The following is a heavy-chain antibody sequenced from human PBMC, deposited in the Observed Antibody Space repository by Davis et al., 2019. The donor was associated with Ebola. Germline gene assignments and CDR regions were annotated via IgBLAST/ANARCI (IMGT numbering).Heavy chain of an antibody. Sequence: AASVKVSCKASGGTFSSYAISWVRQAPGQGLEWMGGIIPIFGTANYAQKLQGRVTMTTDTSTSTAYMELRSLRSDDTAVYYCARRRDYDAFDIWGQGTMVTVSS. CDR2: IIPIFGTA. V-gene: IGHV1-69*05. D-gene: IGHD2-21*01. CDR1: GGTFSSYA. CDR3: ARRRDYDAFDI. J-gene: IGHJ3*02.